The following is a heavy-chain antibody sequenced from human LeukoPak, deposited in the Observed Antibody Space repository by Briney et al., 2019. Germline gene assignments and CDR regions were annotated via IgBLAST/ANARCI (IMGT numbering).Heavy chain of an antibody. CDR1: GFTFSSYS. CDR3: VRDNPRCCGVVPANIDDY. CDR2: ISSSSSYI. V-gene: IGHV3-21*01. Sequence: GGSLRLSCAASGFTFSSYSMNWVRQAPGKGLEWVSSISSSSSYIYYADSVKGRFTISRDNAKNSLYLQMNSLRAEDTAVYYCVRDNPRCCGVVPANIDDYWGQGTLVTVSS. J-gene: IGHJ4*02. D-gene: IGHD2-15*01.